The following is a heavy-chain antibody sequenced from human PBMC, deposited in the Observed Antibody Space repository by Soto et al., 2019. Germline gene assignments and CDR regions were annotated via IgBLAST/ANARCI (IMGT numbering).Heavy chain of an antibody. CDR3: ARDPVPFNYYDSSGYYGLDY. Sequence: GGSLRLSCAASGFTFSSYAMHWVRQAPGKGLEWVVVISYDGSNKYYADSVKGRFTISRDNSKNTLYLQMNSLRAEDTAVYYCARDPVPFNYYDSSGYYGLDYWGQGTLVTVSS. CDR2: ISYDGSNK. J-gene: IGHJ4*02. D-gene: IGHD3-22*01. CDR1: GFTFSSYA. V-gene: IGHV3-30-3*01.